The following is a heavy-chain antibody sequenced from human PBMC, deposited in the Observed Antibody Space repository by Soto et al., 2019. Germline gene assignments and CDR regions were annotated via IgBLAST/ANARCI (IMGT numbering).Heavy chain of an antibody. J-gene: IGHJ4*02. Sequence: VGSLRLCCAASGGTFISYAMSWVRQATGKGLEWVSAISGSGGSTYYADSVKGRFTISRDNSKNTLYLQMNSLRAEATAVYYCAKDGYGGKVPPDPVLAYWGKGTLVPVSP. V-gene: IGHV3-23*01. D-gene: IGHD3-16*01. CDR2: ISGSGGST. CDR1: GGTFISYA. CDR3: AKDGYGGKVPPDPVLAY.